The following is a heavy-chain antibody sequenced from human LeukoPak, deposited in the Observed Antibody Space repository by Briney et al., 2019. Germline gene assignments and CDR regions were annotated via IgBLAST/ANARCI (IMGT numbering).Heavy chain of an antibody. Sequence: GGSLRLSCAASGFTFSSYTMNWVRQAPGKGLEWVSSISSSSSYIYYADSVKGRFTISRDNPKNSLYLQMNSLRAEDTAVYYCARDVVLSGTDAFDIWGQGTRVTVSS. V-gene: IGHV3-21*06. CDR1: GFTFSSYT. CDR3: ARDVVLSGTDAFDI. J-gene: IGHJ3*02. D-gene: IGHD2-15*01. CDR2: ISSSSSYI.